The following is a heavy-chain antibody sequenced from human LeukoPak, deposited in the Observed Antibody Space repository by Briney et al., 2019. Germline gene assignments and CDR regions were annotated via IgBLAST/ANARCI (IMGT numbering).Heavy chain of an antibody. CDR2: IYPDDPDT. V-gene: IGHV5-51*01. Sequence: GESLKTSCKSSGYSFTNYWLGWVRQMPRKGPEWMGIIYPDDPDTRYSPSFEGQVTISADKPISLTYLQTDSLKASDTGMYFCARRSRGILDYWGQGNLVIVSS. J-gene: IGHJ4*02. D-gene: IGHD1-14*01. CDR3: ARRSRGILDY. CDR1: GYSFTNYW.